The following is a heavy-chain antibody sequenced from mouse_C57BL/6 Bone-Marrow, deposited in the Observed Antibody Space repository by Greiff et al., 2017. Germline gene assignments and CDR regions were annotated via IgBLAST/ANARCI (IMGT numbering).Heavy chain of an antibody. CDR2: IDPSDSYT. CDR1: GYTFTSYW. J-gene: IGHJ2*01. CDR3: GVYGKEGY. D-gene: IGHD2-1*01. V-gene: IGHV1-69*01. Sequence: QVQLQQPGAELVMPGASVKLSCKASGYTFTSYWMHWVKQRPGQGLEWIGEIDPSDSYTNYNQKFKGKSTLTVDKSSSTAYMQLSSLTSEDSAVYYCGVYGKEGYWGQGTTLTVSS.